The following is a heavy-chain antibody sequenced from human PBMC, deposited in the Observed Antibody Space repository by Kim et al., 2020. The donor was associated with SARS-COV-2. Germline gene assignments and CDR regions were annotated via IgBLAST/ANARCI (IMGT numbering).Heavy chain of an antibody. V-gene: IGHV4-59*01. J-gene: IGHJ4*02. CDR3: ARVYYDGSGYFFHY. Sequence: PSLKSRVTISVDTSKNQFSLKLSSVTAADTAMYYCARVYYDGSGYFFHYWGQGTLVTVSS. D-gene: IGHD3-22*01.